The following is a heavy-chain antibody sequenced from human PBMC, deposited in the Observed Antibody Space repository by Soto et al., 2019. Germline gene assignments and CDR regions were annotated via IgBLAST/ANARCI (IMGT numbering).Heavy chain of an antibody. Sequence: QVQLVQSGAEVKKPGASVKVSCKASGYTFTSYGISWVRQAPGQGLEWMGWISAYNGNTKYAQKLQGRVTMTTDTSTSTAYMELRSLRSDDTAVYYCARDRGCISTSCYSTNWFDPWGQGTLVTVSS. J-gene: IGHJ5*02. CDR2: ISAYNGNT. CDR1: GYTFTSYG. CDR3: ARDRGCISTSCYSTNWFDP. D-gene: IGHD2-2*01. V-gene: IGHV1-18*01.